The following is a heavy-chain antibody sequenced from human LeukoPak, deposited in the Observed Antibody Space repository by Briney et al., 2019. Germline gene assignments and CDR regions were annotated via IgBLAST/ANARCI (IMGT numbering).Heavy chain of an antibody. J-gene: IGHJ4*02. Sequence: GGSLRLSCAASGFTFSSYAMSWVRQAPGKGLEWVSTISSSGGTTYYADSVRGRFTISRDSSKNTLYLQMNSLRAEDTALYYCAKDGMYSSSSSYYFDYWGQGTLVTVSS. CDR1: GFTFSSYA. CDR2: ISSSGGTT. CDR3: AKDGMYSSSSSYYFDY. V-gene: IGHV3-23*01. D-gene: IGHD6-6*01.